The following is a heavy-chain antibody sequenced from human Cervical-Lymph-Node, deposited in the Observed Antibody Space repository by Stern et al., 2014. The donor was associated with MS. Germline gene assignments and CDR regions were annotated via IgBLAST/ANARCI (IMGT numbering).Heavy chain of an antibody. CDR2: IKQDGRER. CDR3: ARVCGSGSCYQTQYYYGVDV. D-gene: IGHD2-15*01. V-gene: IGHV3-7*01. Sequence: VQLVQSGGGLVQPGGSLRLSCAGSGFSLSSYWMSWVRQAPGKGPELVATIKQDGRERYYVDSLKGRFPISRDNSKNSVFLQMNSLRVDDTSGYYCARVCGSGSCYQTQYYYGVDVWGQGPTVIVSS. J-gene: IGHJ6*02. CDR1: GFSLSSYW.